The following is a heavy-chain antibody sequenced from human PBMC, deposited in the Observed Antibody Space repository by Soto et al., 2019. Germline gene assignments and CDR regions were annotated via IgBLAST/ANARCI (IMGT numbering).Heavy chain of an antibody. CDR3: AGRSLSTFYYGMDV. D-gene: IGHD1-26*01. CDR2: ISAYNGNT. CDR1: GYTFTSYG. Sequence: ASVKVSCKASGYTFTSYGISWVRQAPGQGLEWMGWISAYNGNTNYAQKLQGRVTMTTDTSTSTAYMELRRLRSDDTAVYYCAGRSLSTFYYGMDVWGQGTTVTVSS. V-gene: IGHV1-18*01. J-gene: IGHJ6*02.